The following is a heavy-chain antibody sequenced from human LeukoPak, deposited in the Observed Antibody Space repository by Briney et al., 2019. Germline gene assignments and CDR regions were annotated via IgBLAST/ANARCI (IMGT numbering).Heavy chain of an antibody. D-gene: IGHD3-22*01. CDR2: IYYSGST. CDR1: GFTFSSYS. J-gene: IGHJ1*01. Sequence: GSLRLSCAASGFTFSSYSMNWVRQAPGKGLEWIGYIYYSGSTNYNPSLKSRVTISVDTSKNQFSLKLSSVTAADTAVYYCARDYYDSSGPALQHWGQGTLVTVSS. V-gene: IGHV4-59*01. CDR3: ARDYYDSSGPALQH.